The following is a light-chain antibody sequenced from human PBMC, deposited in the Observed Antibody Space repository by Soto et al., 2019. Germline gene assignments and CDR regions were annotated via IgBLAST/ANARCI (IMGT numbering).Light chain of an antibody. V-gene: IGLV1-40*01. Sequence: QPVLTQPPSVSGAPGQRVTISCTGSSSNTGAGYDVNWYQQLPGTAPKLLIYGNSNRPSGVPDRFSGSKSVTSASLAITGLQAEDEADYYCQSYDSSLSVYVFGTGTKLT. CDR1: SSNTGAGYD. CDR3: QSYDSSLSVYV. CDR2: GNS. J-gene: IGLJ1*01.